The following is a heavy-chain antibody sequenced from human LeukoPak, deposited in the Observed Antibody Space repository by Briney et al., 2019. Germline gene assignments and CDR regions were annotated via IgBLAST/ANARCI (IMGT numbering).Heavy chain of an antibody. CDR1: GGSISSYY. Sequence: SETLSLTCTVSGGSISSYYWSWIRQTPGKGLEWIRYIYYSGSTNYNPSLKSRVTISVDTSKNQFSLKLSSVTAADTAVYYCARDYYDSSGYDWFDPWGQGTLVTVSS. J-gene: IGHJ5*02. D-gene: IGHD3-22*01. V-gene: IGHV4-59*12. CDR3: ARDYYDSSGYDWFDP. CDR2: IYYSGST.